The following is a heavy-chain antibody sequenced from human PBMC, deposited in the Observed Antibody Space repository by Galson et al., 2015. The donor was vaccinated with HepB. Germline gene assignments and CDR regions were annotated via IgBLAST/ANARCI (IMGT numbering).Heavy chain of an antibody. CDR1: GYTFTGYY. CDR3: AREPIGTSLYYYYYYGMDV. V-gene: IGHV1-2*04. J-gene: IGHJ6*02. Sequence: SVKVSCKASGYTFTGYYMHWVRQAPGQGLEWMGWINPNSGGTNYAQKFQGWVTMTRDTSISTAYMELSRLRSDDTAVYYCAREPIGTSLYYYYYYGMDVRGQGTTVTVSS. CDR2: INPNSGGT. D-gene: IGHD1-1*01.